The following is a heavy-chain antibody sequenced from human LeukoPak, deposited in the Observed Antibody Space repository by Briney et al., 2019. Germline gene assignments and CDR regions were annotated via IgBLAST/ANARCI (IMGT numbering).Heavy chain of an antibody. D-gene: IGHD6-19*01. CDR1: GYTFTSYA. CDR2: INAGNGNT. V-gene: IGHV1-3*01. J-gene: IGHJ4*02. Sequence: VVSVKVSCKASGYTFTSYAMHWVRQAPGQRLEWMGWINAGNGNTKYSQKFQGRVTITRDTSASTAYMELSSLRSEDTAVYYCARALGSGWARPFDYWGQGTLVTVSS. CDR3: ARALGSGWARPFDY.